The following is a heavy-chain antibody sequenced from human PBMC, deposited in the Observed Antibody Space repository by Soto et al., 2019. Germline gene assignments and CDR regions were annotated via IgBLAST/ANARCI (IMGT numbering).Heavy chain of an antibody. CDR2: IYYSGST. D-gene: IGHD1-26*01. Sequence: SETLSLTCTVSGGSISSGGYYWSWIRQHPGKGLEWIGHIYYSGSTYYNPSLKSRVTISVDTSKNQFSLKLSSVTAADTAVYYCASSLYSGSWFDPWGQGTLVTVSS. V-gene: IGHV4-31*03. CDR3: ASSLYSGSWFDP. CDR1: GGSISSGGYY. J-gene: IGHJ5*02.